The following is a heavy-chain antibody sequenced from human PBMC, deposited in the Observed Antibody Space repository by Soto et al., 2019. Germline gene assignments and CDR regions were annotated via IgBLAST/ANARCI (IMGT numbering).Heavy chain of an antibody. J-gene: IGHJ4*02. CDR1: GFIFSSYG. V-gene: IGHV3-30*03. CDR2: ISYDGSNE. D-gene: IGHD3-16*01. CDR3: ATLLWEGIMVVGPSGGTGDY. Sequence: QEQLVQSGGGVVQPGRSLRLSCAASGFIFSSYGMHWVRQAPGKGLEWVAVISYDGSNEYYADSVQGRFTISRDNSKQTLYLKMNSLRTADTAVYFCATLLWEGIMVVGPSGGTGDYWGQRTLVTVSS.